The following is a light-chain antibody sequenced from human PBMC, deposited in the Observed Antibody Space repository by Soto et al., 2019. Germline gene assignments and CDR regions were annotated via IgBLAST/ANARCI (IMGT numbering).Light chain of an antibody. CDR1: TGPVTSGYY. CDR3: LLYYGDPQPNWV. CDR2: STI. J-gene: IGLJ3*02. V-gene: IGLV7-43*01. Sequence: QTVVTQETSLTVSPGGTVTLTCASSTGPVTSGYYPNWFQQKPGQAPRALIYSTINKHSWTPARFSGSLLGGKAALTLSGVQPEDEAEYYCLLYYGDPQPNWVFGGGTKLTVL.